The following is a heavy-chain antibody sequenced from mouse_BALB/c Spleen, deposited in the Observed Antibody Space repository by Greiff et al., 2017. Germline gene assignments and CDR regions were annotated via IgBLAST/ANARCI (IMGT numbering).Heavy chain of an antibody. CDR1: GFNIKDYY. V-gene: IGHV14-1*02. J-gene: IGHJ4*01. Sequence: EVKLQQSGAELVRPGALVKLSCKASGFNIKDYYMHWVKQRPEQGLEWIGWIDPENGNTIYDPKFQGKASITADTSSNTAYLQLSSLTSEDTAVYYCARKGYYAMDYWGQGTSVTVSS. CDR3: ARKGYYAMDY. CDR2: IDPENGNT. D-gene: IGHD3-3*01.